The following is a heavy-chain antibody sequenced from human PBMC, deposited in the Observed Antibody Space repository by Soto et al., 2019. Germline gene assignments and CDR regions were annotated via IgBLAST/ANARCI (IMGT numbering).Heavy chain of an antibody. CDR3: ASRGSSGPF. CDR2: ISLSGNT. CDR1: GGSITNTDW. Sequence: QAQLQESGPGLVKPSGTLSLTCAVSGGSITNTDWWTWVRQPPGMGLEWVGDISLSGNTNYNPSLEGRAAISLDKSRNQFSLILNSVTAADTAVYYCASRGSSGPFWGQGTLVTVSS. J-gene: IGHJ4*02. V-gene: IGHV4-4*02. D-gene: IGHD3-22*01.